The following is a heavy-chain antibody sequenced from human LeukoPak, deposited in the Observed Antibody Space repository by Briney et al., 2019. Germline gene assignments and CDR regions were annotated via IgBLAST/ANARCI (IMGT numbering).Heavy chain of an antibody. J-gene: IGHJ4*02. CDR1: GFTFSSYA. Sequence: GGSLRLSCAASGFTFSSYAMSWVRQAPGKGLEWVSAISGSGGSTYYADSVKGRFTISRDNAKNSLYLEMNSLRAEDTAVYYCARDKGDDVTSGSLSVFGGQGTLVTVSS. CDR2: ISGSGGST. D-gene: IGHD3-22*01. CDR3: ARDKGDDVTSGSLSVF. V-gene: IGHV3-23*01.